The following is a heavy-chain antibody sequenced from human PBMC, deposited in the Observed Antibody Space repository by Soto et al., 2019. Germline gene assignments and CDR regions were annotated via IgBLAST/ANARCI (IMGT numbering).Heavy chain of an antibody. D-gene: IGHD3-10*01. CDR2: IIPILGIA. V-gene: IGHV1-69*02. Sequence: QVQLVQSGAEVKKPGSSVKVSCKASGGTFSSYTISWVRQAPGQGLEWMGRIIPILGIANYAQKFQGRVTITADKSTSTAYMELSSLRSEDTAVYYCASDPVYGSELGGYWGQGTLVTVSS. CDR3: ASDPVYGSELGGY. J-gene: IGHJ4*02. CDR1: GGTFSSYT.